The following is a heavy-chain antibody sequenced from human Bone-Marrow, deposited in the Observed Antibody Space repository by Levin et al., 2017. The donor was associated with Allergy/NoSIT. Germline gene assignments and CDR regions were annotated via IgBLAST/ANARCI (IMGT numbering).Heavy chain of an antibody. V-gene: IGHV3-21*01. D-gene: IGHD2-8*02. CDR1: GFSFSIYS. CDR2: ISSSGSDM. J-gene: IGHJ3*02. CDR3: ARGIIGDVRVAHKEAFDI. Sequence: PGGSLRLSCTVSGFSFSIYSINWVRQAPGKGLEWVSSISSSGSDMCYVDSVKGRFTISRDNAKNSLTLQMNSLRAEDTAVYYCARGIIGDVRVAHKEAFDIWGQGTMVSVSS.